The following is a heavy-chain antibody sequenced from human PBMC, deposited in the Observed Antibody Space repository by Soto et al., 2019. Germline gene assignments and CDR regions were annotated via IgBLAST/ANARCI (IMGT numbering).Heavy chain of an antibody. Sequence: ASVKVSCKASGYTFTSYAMHWVRQAPGQRLEWMGWINAGNGNTKYSQKFQGRVTITRDTSASTAYMELSSLRSEDTAVCYCAREGVDSSGYYYNWFDPWGQGTLVTVSS. CDR3: AREGVDSSGYYYNWFDP. D-gene: IGHD3-22*01. CDR2: INAGNGNT. J-gene: IGHJ5*02. V-gene: IGHV1-3*01. CDR1: GYTFTSYA.